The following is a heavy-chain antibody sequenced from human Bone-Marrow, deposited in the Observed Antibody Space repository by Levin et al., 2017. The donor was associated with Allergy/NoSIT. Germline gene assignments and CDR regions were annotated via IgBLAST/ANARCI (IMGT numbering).Heavy chain of an antibody. D-gene: IGHD3-10*01. CDR1: GFTVSSNY. Sequence: GESLKISCAASGFTVSSNYMSWVRQAPGKGPEWVSVIYSGGSTDYADSVTGRFTISRDNSKNTLYLQMNSLRAEDTAVYYCARGWFGELLSHWGQGTLVTVSS. J-gene: IGHJ4*02. CDR3: ARGWFGELLSH. V-gene: IGHV3-53*01. CDR2: IYSGGST.